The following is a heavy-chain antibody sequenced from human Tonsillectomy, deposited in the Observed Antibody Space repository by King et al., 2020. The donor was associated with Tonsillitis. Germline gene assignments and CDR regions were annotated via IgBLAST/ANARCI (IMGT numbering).Heavy chain of an antibody. CDR2: ISGRGGSR. V-gene: IGHV3-23*04. CDR3: AKDSSQGTTVVTLPVYYFDY. CDR1: GFTFSSYA. Sequence: DVQLVESGGGLVQPGGSLRLSCAASGFTFSSYAMSWVRQAPGKGLEWVSAISGRGGSRYYADSVRGRFTISRDNSKNTLYLQMNSLRAEDTAVYYCAKDSSQGTTVVTLPVYYFDYWGQGTLVTVSS. D-gene: IGHD4-23*01. J-gene: IGHJ4*02.